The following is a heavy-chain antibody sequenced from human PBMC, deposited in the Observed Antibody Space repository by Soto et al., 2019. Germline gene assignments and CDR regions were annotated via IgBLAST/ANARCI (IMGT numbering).Heavy chain of an antibody. CDR1: GYTFNDYG. V-gene: IGHV1-18*01. Sequence: QLVQSGAEVKKPGASVKVSCKASGYTFNDYGITWVRQAPGQGLEWVGWISTSIGHTNYAHSFQGRVTLTTDTFTATAYMELRSLTADDTAIYYCARASYCSGGTCTNWFHPWGQGTQVTVSS. J-gene: IGHJ5*02. CDR2: ISTSIGHT. D-gene: IGHD2-15*01. CDR3: ARASYCSGGTCTNWFHP.